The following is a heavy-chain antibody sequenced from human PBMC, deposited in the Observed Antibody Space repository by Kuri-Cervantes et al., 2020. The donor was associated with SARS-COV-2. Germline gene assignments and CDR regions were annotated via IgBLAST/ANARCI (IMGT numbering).Heavy chain of an antibody. V-gene: IGHV2-5*02. CDR1: GFSLSTSGVG. D-gene: IGHD6-6*01. CDR2: IYWDDDK. Sequence: SGPTLVTPTQTLTLTCTFSGFSLSTSGVGVGWIRQPPGKALEWLALIYWDDDKRYSPSLKSRLTITKDTSKNQVVLTMTSMDPVDTATYYCALRKYSSSSGYYYMDVWGKGTTVTVSS. CDR3: ALRKYSSSSGYYYMDV. J-gene: IGHJ6*03.